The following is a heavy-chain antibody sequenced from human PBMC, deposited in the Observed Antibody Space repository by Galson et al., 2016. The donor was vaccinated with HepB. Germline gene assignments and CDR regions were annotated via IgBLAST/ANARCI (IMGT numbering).Heavy chain of an antibody. CDR3: ARDNTRCTFDS. D-gene: IGHD2-8*01. Sequence: SVKVSCKASGYTFTSCSMHWVRQAPGQGPEWMGIIHPSGGYTRYAQNFQGRVTMTRDTSTSTVYMELRRLTYEDTAMYYCARDNTRCTFDSWGQGTLVTLTS. V-gene: IGHV1-46*01. J-gene: IGHJ4*02. CDR2: IHPSGGYT. CDR1: GYTFTSCS.